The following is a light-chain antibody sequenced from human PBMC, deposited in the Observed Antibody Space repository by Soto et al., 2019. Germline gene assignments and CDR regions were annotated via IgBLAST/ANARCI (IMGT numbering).Light chain of an antibody. CDR1: QSISSW. Sequence: DIQMTQSPSTLSASVGDRVTITCRASQSISSWLAWYQQKPGKAPKLLIHDASSLESGVPSRFSGSASGTEFTLTISSLQPDDFATYYCQQYNSYSPWTFGQGTKVEIK. CDR3: QQYNSYSPWT. CDR2: DAS. J-gene: IGKJ1*01. V-gene: IGKV1-5*01.